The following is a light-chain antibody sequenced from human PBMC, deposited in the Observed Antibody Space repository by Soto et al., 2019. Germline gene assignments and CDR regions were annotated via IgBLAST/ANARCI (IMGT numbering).Light chain of an antibody. Sequence: QSALTQPASVSGSPGQSITISCTGTSSDVGGYNYVSWYQQHPGKAPKLMIYDVSNRPSGVSNRFSGSKSGNTASLTTSGLQAEDEADYYCSSYTSSSTLLVVFGGGTKVTVL. J-gene: IGLJ2*01. V-gene: IGLV2-14*01. CDR1: SSDVGGYNY. CDR3: SSYTSSSTLLVV. CDR2: DVS.